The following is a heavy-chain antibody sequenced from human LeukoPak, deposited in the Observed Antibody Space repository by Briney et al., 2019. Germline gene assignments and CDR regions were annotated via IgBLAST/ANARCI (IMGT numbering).Heavy chain of an antibody. CDR1: GFTFSSYA. J-gene: IGHJ4*02. D-gene: IGHD2-15*01. CDR2: ISYDGSNK. V-gene: IGHV3-30*04. Sequence: GGSLRLSCAASGFTFSSYAMHWVRQAPGKGLEWVAVISYDGSNKYYADSVKGRFTISRDNSKNTLYLQMNSLRAEDTAVYYCARDAEGGTLFDYWGQGTLVTVSS. CDR3: ARDAEGGTLFDY.